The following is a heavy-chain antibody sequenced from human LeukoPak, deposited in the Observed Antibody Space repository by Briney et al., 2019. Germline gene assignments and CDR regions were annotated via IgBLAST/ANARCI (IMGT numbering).Heavy chain of an antibody. CDR1: GFTLSSYA. V-gene: IGHV3-23*01. CDR2: ISGNGAGT. D-gene: IGHD4-11*01. CDR3: AKQMTSEKAFDY. Sequence: GGSLRLSCAASGFTLSSYALSWVRQAPGKGLEWVSAISGNGAGTYYADSVKGRFTISRDSSKNMLHLQINSLRAEDTAVYYCAKQMTSEKAFDYWGQGTLVTVSS. J-gene: IGHJ4*02.